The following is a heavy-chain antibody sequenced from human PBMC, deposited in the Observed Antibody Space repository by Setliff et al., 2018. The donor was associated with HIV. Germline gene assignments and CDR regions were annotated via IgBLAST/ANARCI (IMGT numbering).Heavy chain of an antibody. J-gene: IGHJ4*02. V-gene: IGHV4-39*01. CDR3: ARSQPDTIFGVVIFDY. D-gene: IGHD3-3*01. CDR2: VYYSGST. Sequence: KLSETLSLTCTVSGGSISSSGPGYYWGWVRQAPGGGLEWIGSVYYSGSTYYNPSLKSRVTISLDTSKNQLSLRLTSMTAADTAVYYCARSQPDTIFGVVIFDYWGQGKMVTVSS. CDR1: GGSISSSGPGYY.